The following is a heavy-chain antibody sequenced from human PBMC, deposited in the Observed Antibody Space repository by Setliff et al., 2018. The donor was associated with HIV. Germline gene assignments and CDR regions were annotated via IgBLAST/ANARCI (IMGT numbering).Heavy chain of an antibody. CDR2: IYTSGST. CDR1: GGSISSGSYY. CDR3: ARDSPNANFGVVISDV. Sequence: SETLSLTCTVSGGSISSGSYYWSWIRQPAGKGPEWIGRIYTSGSTNYNPSLKSRVTISVDTSKNQFSLKLSSVTAADTAVYYCARDSPNANFGVVISDVWGQGTTVTVSS. J-gene: IGHJ6*02. V-gene: IGHV4-61*02. D-gene: IGHD3-3*01.